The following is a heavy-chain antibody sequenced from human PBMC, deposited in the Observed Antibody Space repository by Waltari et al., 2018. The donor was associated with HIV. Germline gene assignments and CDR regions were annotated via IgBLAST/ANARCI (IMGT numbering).Heavy chain of an antibody. Sequence: QLLESGGGLVQPGGSLRLSCAASGFTFSSYAMSWVRQAPGKGLEWVSGISGSGRSTYDADSVKGRFTISRDNSKNTVYLQMNSLRAEDTAVYYCAKSGGDILTGHSYYYYGMDVWGLGTTVTVSS. CDR1: GFTFSSYA. V-gene: IGHV3-23*01. J-gene: IGHJ6*02. CDR2: ISGSGRST. CDR3: AKSGGDILTGHSYYYYGMDV. D-gene: IGHD3-9*01.